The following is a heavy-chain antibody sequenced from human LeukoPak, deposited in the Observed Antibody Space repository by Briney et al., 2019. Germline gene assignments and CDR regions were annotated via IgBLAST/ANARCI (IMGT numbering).Heavy chain of an antibody. CDR3: AGAYSAYDPFDY. V-gene: IGHV3-7*01. CDR2: IKSDGSQI. CDR1: GFTFSSYC. D-gene: IGHD5-12*01. J-gene: IGHJ4*02. Sequence: GGSLRLSCVASGFTFSSYCMTWVRQAPGKGLEWVANIKSDGSQIYYVDSVRGRFTISRDNAKNTVHLQMNSLRVEDTAIYFCAGAYSAYDPFDYWGQGILVTVSS.